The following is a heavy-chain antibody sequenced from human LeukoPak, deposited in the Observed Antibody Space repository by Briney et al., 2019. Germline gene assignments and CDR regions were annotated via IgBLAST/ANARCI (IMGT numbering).Heavy chain of an antibody. V-gene: IGHV1-18*01. Sequence: ASVKVSCKASGYTFISYGITWVRQAPGQGLEWMGWISVYNGNTNSAQKLQGRVTMTTDTSTSTAYMELRSLRSDDTAVYYCARNYYGSGSYYPIYYYYYMDVWGKGTTVTISS. CDR1: GYTFISYG. D-gene: IGHD3-10*01. CDR2: ISVYNGNT. CDR3: ARNYYGSGSYYPIYYYYYMDV. J-gene: IGHJ6*03.